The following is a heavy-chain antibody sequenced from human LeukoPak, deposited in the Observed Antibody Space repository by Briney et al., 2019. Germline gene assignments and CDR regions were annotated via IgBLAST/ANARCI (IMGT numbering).Heavy chain of an antibody. Sequence: GGSLRLSCAASGFTFSSYAMSWVRQAPGKGLEWVSAISGSGGSTYHADSVKGRFTISGDNSKNTLYLQMNSLRAEDTAVYYCGKGSSWYVNYFDYWGQGTLVTVSS. CDR1: GFTFSSYA. CDR3: GKGSSWYVNYFDY. D-gene: IGHD6-13*01. V-gene: IGHV3-23*01. CDR2: ISGSGGST. J-gene: IGHJ4*02.